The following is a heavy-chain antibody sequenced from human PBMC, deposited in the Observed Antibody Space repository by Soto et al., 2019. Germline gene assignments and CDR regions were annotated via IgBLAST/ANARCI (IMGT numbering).Heavy chain of an antibody. CDR3: AREVYDYIWGSYRHQPTYYFDY. CDR1: GFTFSSYS. Sequence: GGSLRLSCAASGFTFSSYSMNWVRQAPGKGLEWVSYYVDSVKGRFTISRDNAKNSLYLQMNSLRAEDTAVYYCAREVYDYIWGSYRHQPTYYFDYWGQGTLVTVSS. V-gene: IGHV3-48*04. J-gene: IGHJ4*02. D-gene: IGHD3-16*02.